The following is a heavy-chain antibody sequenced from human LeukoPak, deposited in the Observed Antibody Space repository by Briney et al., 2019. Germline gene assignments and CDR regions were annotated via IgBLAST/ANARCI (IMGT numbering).Heavy chain of an antibody. Sequence: SQTPSLTCTVSGGSISSGDYYWSWIRQPPGKGLEWIGYIYYSGSTYYNPSLKSRVTISVDTSKNQFSLKLSPVTAADTAVYYCARDLSDYYGSGSYRPIDAFDIWGQGTMVTVSS. V-gene: IGHV4-30-4*01. CDR1: GGSISSGDYY. CDR3: ARDLSDYYGSGSYRPIDAFDI. D-gene: IGHD3-10*01. CDR2: IYYSGST. J-gene: IGHJ3*02.